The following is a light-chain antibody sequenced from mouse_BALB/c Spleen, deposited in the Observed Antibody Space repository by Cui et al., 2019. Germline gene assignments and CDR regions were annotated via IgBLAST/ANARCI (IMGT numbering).Light chain of an antibody. Sequence: QIVLTQSPAIMSASPGEKVTMTCSASSSVSYMYWCQQKPGSSPRLLIYDTSNLASGVPVRFSGSGSGTSYSLTISRMEAEDAATYYCQQWSSYPRTFGGGTKLEIK. CDR2: DTS. CDR1: SSVSY. CDR3: QQWSSYPRT. V-gene: IGKV4-55*01. J-gene: IGKJ1*01.